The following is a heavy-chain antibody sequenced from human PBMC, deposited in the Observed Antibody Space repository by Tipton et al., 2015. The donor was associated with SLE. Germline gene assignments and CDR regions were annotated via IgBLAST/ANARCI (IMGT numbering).Heavy chain of an antibody. J-gene: IGHJ4*02. V-gene: IGHV3-23*01. CDR2: ISASGESS. CDR1: GIPFSTYA. Sequence: GSLRLSCAASGIPFSTYAMSWVRQAPGKGLEWVSGISASGESSYYADSVKGRFTISRDNSKNTLFLQMKSLRADDTGTYFCVSPPGWGGDWGQGTLVAVSS. D-gene: IGHD1-26*01. CDR3: VSPPGWGGD.